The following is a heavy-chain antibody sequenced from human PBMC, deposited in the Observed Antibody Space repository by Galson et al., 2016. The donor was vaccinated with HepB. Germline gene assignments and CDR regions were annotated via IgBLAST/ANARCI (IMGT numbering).Heavy chain of an antibody. J-gene: IGHJ4*02. V-gene: IGHV3-30-3*01. D-gene: IGHD3-3*01. CDR3: ARPRHYDFWSGYSE. CDR2: ISYDGSSK. CDR1: GFNFRSYA. Sequence: SLRLSCAASGFNFRSYAMHWVRQAPGKGLEWVAVISYDGSSKYYADSVKGRFTISRDNSKSTLYVQMNSLRAEDTAVYYCARPRHYDFWSGYSEWGQGALVTVSS.